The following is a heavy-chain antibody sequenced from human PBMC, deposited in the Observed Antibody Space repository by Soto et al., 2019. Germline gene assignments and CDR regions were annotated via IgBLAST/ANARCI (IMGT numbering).Heavy chain of an antibody. Sequence: GGSLRLSCAASGFTFSSYWMHWVRQAPGKGLVWVSRINSDGSSTSYADSVKGRFTISRDNAKNTLYLQMNSLRAEDTAVYYCARVIGGWFAYYYGMDVWGQGTTVTVSS. V-gene: IGHV3-74*01. CDR1: GFTFSSYW. J-gene: IGHJ6*02. CDR2: INSDGSST. D-gene: IGHD6-19*01. CDR3: ARVIGGWFAYYYGMDV.